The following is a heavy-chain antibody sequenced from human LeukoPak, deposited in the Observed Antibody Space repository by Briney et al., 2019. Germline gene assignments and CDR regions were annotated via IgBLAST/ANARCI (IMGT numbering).Heavy chain of an antibody. J-gene: IGHJ4*02. Sequence: GGSLRLSCAASGFSSSSNYMSWVRQAPGKGLEWVSVIHSDDNTYDAESVKGRFTISRDSSRNTLYLQMNSLRVEDTAVYYCARGHAAMGEYWGQGTLVTVSS. CDR1: GFSSSSNY. CDR3: ARGHAAMGEY. CDR2: IHSDDNT. D-gene: IGHD5-18*01. V-gene: IGHV3-66*01.